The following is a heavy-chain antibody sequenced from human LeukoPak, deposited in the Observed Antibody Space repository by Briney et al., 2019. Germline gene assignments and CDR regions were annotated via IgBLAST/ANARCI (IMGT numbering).Heavy chain of an antibody. V-gene: IGHV4-4*07. D-gene: IGHD2-15*01. CDR3: ARGGCSGGSCYTAHDAFDI. J-gene: IGHJ3*02. Sequence: SETLSLTCTVSGGSISSYYWSWIRQPAGKGLEWIGRIYTSGSTNYNPSLKSRVTMSVDTSKNQFSLKLSSVTAADTAVCYCARGGCSGGSCYTAHDAFDIWGQGTMVTVSS. CDR2: IYTSGST. CDR1: GGSISSYY.